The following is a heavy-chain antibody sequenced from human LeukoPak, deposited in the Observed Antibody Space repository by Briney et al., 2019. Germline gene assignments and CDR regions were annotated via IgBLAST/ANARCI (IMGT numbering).Heavy chain of an antibody. CDR3: ARGDSSGWYFDD. J-gene: IGHJ4*02. Sequence: GGSLRLSCTAPGSRFDDHGMAWVRQAPGKGLEWVCGINWNGGSTGYADSVKGRFTISRDNAKNSLYLQMNSLRADDTDLYYCARGDSSGWYFDDWGQGTLVTVSS. CDR2: INWNGGST. V-gene: IGHV3-20*04. D-gene: IGHD6-19*01. CDR1: GSRFDDHG.